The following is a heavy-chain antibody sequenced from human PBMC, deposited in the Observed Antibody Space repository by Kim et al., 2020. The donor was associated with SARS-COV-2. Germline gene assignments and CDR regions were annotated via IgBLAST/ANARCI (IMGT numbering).Heavy chain of an antibody. CDR2: IRGTSDTT. J-gene: IGHJ4*02. CDR1: GFIFRSYA. V-gene: IGHV3-23*01. D-gene: IGHD5-12*01. CDR3: AKDGRGYADDY. Sequence: GGSLRLSCAASGFIFRSYAMGCVRQAPGKGLEWVSAIRGTSDTTYYADSVKGRFSISRDNSKNTLYLQMNSLRAEDTAVYYCAKDGRGYADDYWGQGTL.